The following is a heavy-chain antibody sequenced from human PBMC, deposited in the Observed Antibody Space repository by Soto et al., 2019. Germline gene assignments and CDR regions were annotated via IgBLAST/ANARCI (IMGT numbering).Heavy chain of an antibody. Sequence: PSETLSLTCTVSGGSISSSSYFWGWIRQPPGKGLEWIGYIYYSGSTYYNPSLKSRVIISADTFKNQFSLKLSSVTAADTAVYYCARVPSSGPFDYWGQGILVTVSS. CDR3: ARVPSSGPFDY. J-gene: IGHJ4*02. CDR2: IYYSGST. V-gene: IGHV4-30-4*08. D-gene: IGHD3-22*01. CDR1: GGSISSSSYF.